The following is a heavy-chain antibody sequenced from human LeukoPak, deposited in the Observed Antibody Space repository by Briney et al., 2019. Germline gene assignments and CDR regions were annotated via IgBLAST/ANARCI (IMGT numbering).Heavy chain of an antibody. CDR1: GFTFA. J-gene: IGHJ3*02. V-gene: IGHV3-7*01. CDR2: IRVDGSTE. Sequence: GGSLRLSCAASGFTFAMTWVRQAPGTGLEWVATIRVDGSTEYPVDSMKGRFTISRDNAKNSLHLQMNSLRAEDTAVYYCATYSGPDKWDASDMWGQGTLVTVSS. CDR3: ATYSGPDKWDASDM. D-gene: IGHD1-26*01.